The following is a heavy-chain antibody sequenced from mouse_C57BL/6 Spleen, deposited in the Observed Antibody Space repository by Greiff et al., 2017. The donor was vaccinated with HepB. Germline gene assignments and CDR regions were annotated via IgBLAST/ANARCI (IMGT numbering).Heavy chain of an antibody. V-gene: IGHV2-5*01. CDR2: IWRGGST. CDR3: AKNDYYGSRAMDY. CDR1: GFSLTSYG. D-gene: IGHD1-1*01. Sequence: VMLVESGPGLVQPSQSLSITCTVSGFSLTSYGVHWVRQSPGKGLEWLGVIWRGGSTDYNAAFMSRLSITKDNSKSQVFFKMNSLQADDTAIYYCAKNDYYGSRAMDYWGQGTSVTVSS. J-gene: IGHJ4*01.